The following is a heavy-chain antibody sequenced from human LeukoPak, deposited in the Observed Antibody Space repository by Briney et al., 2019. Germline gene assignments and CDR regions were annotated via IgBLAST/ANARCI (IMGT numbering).Heavy chain of an antibody. CDR1: GGSISSSSCY. V-gene: IGHV4-61*05. D-gene: IGHD5-18*01. Sequence: PSETLSLTCTVSGGSISSSSCYWGWIRQPPGKGLEWIGRIYTSGSTNYNPSLKSRVTMSVDTSKNQFSLKLSSVTAADTAVYYCAREARIQLWDTAYYYYYMDVWGKGTTVTVSS. CDR2: IYTSGST. J-gene: IGHJ6*03. CDR3: AREARIQLWDTAYYYYYMDV.